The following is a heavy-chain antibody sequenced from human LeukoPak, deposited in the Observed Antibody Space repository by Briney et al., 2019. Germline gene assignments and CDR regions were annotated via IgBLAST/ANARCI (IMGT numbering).Heavy chain of an antibody. V-gene: IGHV4-4*07. CDR3: AREVKLWYRYFDY. Sequence: SETLSLTCTVSVGSISSYYWSWIRQPAGKGLEWIGRIYTSGSTNYNPSLKSRVTMAVDTSKSQFSRKLSSVTAADSAVYCCAREVKLWYRYFDYWGQGTLVTVSS. J-gene: IGHJ4*02. CDR2: IYTSGST. CDR1: VGSISSYY. D-gene: IGHD3-16*01.